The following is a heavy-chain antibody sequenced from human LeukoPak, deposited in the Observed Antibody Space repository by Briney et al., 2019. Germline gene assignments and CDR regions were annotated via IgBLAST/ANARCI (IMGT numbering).Heavy chain of an antibody. D-gene: IGHD3-16*01. Sequence: NPSETLSLTCTVSGGSISSGDYYWSWIRQPPEKGLEWIGYIYYSGSTYYNPSLKSRVTISIDTSKNQFSLKLSSVTAADTAVYYCARADDYVWGSLSAWGQGTLVTVSS. J-gene: IGHJ5*02. V-gene: IGHV4-30-4*01. CDR1: GGSISSGDYY. CDR3: ARADDYVWGSLSA. CDR2: IYYSGST.